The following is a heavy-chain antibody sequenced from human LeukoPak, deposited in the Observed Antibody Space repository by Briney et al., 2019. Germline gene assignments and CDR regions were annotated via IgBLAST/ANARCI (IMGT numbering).Heavy chain of an antibody. D-gene: IGHD3-22*01. CDR1: GYTFTGYY. CDR3: AREYYYDSSGYGY. V-gene: IGHV1-2*02. CDR2: INPNSGGT. Sequence: GASVNVSCKASGYTFTGYYMHWVRQAPGHGLEWMGWINPNSGGTNYAQKFQGRVTMTRDTSISTAYMELSRLRSDDTAVYYCAREYYYDSSGYGYWGQGTLVTVSS. J-gene: IGHJ4*02.